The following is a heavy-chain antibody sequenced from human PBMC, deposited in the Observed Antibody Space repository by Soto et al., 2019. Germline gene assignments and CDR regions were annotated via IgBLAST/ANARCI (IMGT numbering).Heavy chain of an antibody. V-gene: IGHV3-30*04. CDR2: ISYDGSNK. Sequence: GGSLRLSCAASGFTFSSYAMHWVRQAPGKGLEWVAVISYDGSNKYYADSVKGRFTISRDNSKNTLYLQMNSLRAEDTAVYYCASTGGHASYSSSWYAFDIWGQGTMVTVSS. D-gene: IGHD6-13*01. CDR3: ASTGGHASYSSSWYAFDI. J-gene: IGHJ3*02. CDR1: GFTFSSYA.